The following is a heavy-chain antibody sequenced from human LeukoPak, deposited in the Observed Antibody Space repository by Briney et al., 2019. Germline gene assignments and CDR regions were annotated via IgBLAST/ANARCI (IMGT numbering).Heavy chain of an antibody. Sequence: ASQTLSLTCTVSGGSISSGGYYWSWIRQHPGKGLERIGYIYYSGSTYYNPSLKSRVTISVDTSKNQFSLKLSSVTAADTAVYYCARADYYYDSSGYFPDAFDIWGQGTMVTVSS. CDR3: ARADYYYDSSGYFPDAFDI. J-gene: IGHJ3*02. CDR1: GGSISSGGYY. D-gene: IGHD3-22*01. V-gene: IGHV4-31*03. CDR2: IYYSGST.